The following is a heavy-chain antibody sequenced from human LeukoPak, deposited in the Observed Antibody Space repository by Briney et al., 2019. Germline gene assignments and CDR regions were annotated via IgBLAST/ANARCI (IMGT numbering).Heavy chain of an antibody. J-gene: IGHJ4*02. V-gene: IGHV1-8*01. CDR1: GYTFTSND. Sequence: GASVKVSCKASGYTFTSNDLNWVRQASGQGLEWTGWMNPNSGNTGYAQKFQGRLTMTRNNSISTAYMELSSLRSEDTALYYCARRDNTGFDSWGQGTLVTVSS. D-gene: IGHD2-15*01. CDR2: MNPNSGNT. CDR3: ARRDNTGFDS.